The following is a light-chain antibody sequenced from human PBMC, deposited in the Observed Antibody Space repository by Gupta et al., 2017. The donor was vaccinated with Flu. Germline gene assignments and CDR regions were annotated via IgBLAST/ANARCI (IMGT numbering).Light chain of an antibody. Sequence: QSALTQPRSVSGSPGQSVTISCTGTSSDVGGYNYVSWYQQHPGKALKLMFYDVRKRPSGAPGCFSASKAGNTASPTISALPAEEAADYYCCSYAGSYTLVFGGGTKLTVL. CDR2: DVR. J-gene: IGLJ3*02. V-gene: IGLV2-11*01. CDR3: CSYAGSYTLV. CDR1: SSDVGGYNY.